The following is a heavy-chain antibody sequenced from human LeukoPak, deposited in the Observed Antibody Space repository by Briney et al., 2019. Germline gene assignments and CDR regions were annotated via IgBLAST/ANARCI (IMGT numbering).Heavy chain of an antibody. CDR3: ASRPFSSLDY. J-gene: IGHJ4*02. CDR2: IYSSGST. Sequence: SETLSLTRTVSGDSITRSSYYWGWIRQPPGKGLEWVGKIYSSGSTYYNPSLKSRVTISVDTSKNQVSLKLSSVTAADTAVYYCASRPFSSLDYWGQGTLVSVSS. D-gene: IGHD2/OR15-2a*01. CDR1: GDSITRSSYY. V-gene: IGHV4-39*01.